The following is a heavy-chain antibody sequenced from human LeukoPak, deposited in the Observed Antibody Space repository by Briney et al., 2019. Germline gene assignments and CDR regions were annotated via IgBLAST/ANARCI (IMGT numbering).Heavy chain of an antibody. Sequence: GGSLRLSCAASGFTFDDYAMHWVRQAPGKGLEWVSLISGDGGSTYYADSVKGRFTISRDNSKNSLYLQMNSLRTEDTALYYCAKDQEEVDYYYGMDVWGQGTTVTVSS. CDR2: ISGDGGST. J-gene: IGHJ6*02. V-gene: IGHV3-43*02. CDR3: AKDQEEVDYYYGMDV. CDR1: GFTFDDYA.